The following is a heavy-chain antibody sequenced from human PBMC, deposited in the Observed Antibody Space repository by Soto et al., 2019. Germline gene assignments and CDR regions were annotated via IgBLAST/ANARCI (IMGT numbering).Heavy chain of an antibody. CDR1: GFTFSSYS. D-gene: IGHD6-19*01. CDR3: ARDGWLRNYYYYGMDV. J-gene: IGHJ6*02. Sequence: SLRLSCAASGFTFSSYSMNWVRQDPGKGLELVSYISSSSSTIYYADSVKGRFTISRDNAKNSLYLQMNSLRDEDTAVYYCARDGWLRNYYYYGMDVWGQGXTVTVSS. V-gene: IGHV3-48*02. CDR2: ISSSSSTI.